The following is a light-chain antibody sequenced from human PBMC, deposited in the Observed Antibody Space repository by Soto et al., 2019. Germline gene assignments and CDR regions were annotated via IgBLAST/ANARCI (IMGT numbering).Light chain of an antibody. V-gene: IGLV2-8*01. Sequence: QSALTQPPSASGSPGQSVTISCTGTSSDVGGYKYVSWYQQHPGKVPKLMIYEVSKRPSGVPDRFSGSKSGNTASLTVSGLQGEDEADYYCSSYAGSNNVVFGGGTKLTVL. CDR3: SSYAGSNNVV. CDR2: EVS. CDR1: SSDVGGYKY. J-gene: IGLJ2*01.